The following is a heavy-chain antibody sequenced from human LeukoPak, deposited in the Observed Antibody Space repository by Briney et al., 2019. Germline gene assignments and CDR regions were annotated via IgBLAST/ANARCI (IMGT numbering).Heavy chain of an antibody. Sequence: GRSLRVSCAASGFTFDDYAMHLVRQAPGKGLEWVSGISWNSGSIGYADSVKGRFTISRDNAKNSLYLQMNSLRAEDTALYYCATSEDYDILTGYYGLDYWGQGTLVTVSS. D-gene: IGHD3-9*01. CDR1: GFTFDDYA. CDR3: ATSEDYDILTGYYGLDY. J-gene: IGHJ4*02. V-gene: IGHV3-9*01. CDR2: ISWNSGSI.